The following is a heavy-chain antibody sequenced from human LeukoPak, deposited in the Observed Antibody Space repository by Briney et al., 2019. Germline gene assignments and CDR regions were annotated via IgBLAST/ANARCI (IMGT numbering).Heavy chain of an antibody. V-gene: IGHV4-4*07. J-gene: IGHJ4*02. CDR2: IYASGST. CDR1: GHSISSYY. D-gene: IGHD2-15*01. CDR3: ARGRTPATGGY. Sequence: SETLSPTCTVSGHSISSYYWSWIRQPAGKGLEWLGRIYASGSTNYNPSLKSRVTMSVDTSKNQFSLKLSSVTAADTAVYYCARGRTPATGGYWGQGTLVTVSS.